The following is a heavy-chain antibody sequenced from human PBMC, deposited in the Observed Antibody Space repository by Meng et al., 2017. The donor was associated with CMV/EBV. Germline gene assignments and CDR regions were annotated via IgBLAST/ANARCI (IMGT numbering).Heavy chain of an antibody. CDR3: AKVPTMTGYFDY. CDR1: GFTFSSYA. J-gene: IGHJ4*02. CDR2: IYSGSSST. D-gene: IGHD3-22*01. V-gene: IGHV3-23*03. Sequence: GGSLRLSCAASGFTFSSYAMSWVRQAPGKGLEWVSVIYSGSSSTYYADAVKGRFTISRDNSKNTLYLQMNSQRAEDTAVYYCAKVPTMTGYFDYWGQGTLVTVSS.